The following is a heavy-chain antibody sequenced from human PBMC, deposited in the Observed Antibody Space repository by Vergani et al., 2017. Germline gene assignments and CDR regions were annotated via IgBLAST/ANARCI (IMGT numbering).Heavy chain of an antibody. J-gene: IGHJ3*02. CDR2: IYPGESDT. CDR3: ARPRAASREDAFDI. D-gene: IGHD6-25*01. Sequence: DVPLVQSGAEVKTPGESLNISCKGSGYSFTSYWIVWVRQRPGKGLECMGVIYPGESDTRYRPSFQGQVTISADKSISTAYLQWSSLKASDTAMYYCARPRAASREDAFDIWGQGTMVTVSS. V-gene: IGHV5-51*03. CDR1: GYSFTSYW.